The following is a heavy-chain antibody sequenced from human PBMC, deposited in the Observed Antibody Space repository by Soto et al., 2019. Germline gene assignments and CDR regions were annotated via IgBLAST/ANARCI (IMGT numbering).Heavy chain of an antibody. Sequence: SQWLPLICCTSGGGSFSNTAVWDWLRQSPSRGLEWLGRTYYRSKWYYDYAESVKSRVTINPDTSRNQFSLHLNSETPDDTAAYNCARARQSTEIDNWGGATLVTVSS. CDR3: ARARQSTEIDN. V-gene: IGHV6-1*01. J-gene: IGHJ4*01. CDR2: TYYRSKWYY. CDR1: GGGSFSNTAV.